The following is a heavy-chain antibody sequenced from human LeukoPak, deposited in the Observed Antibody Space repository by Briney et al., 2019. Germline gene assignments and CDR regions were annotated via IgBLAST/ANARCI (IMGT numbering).Heavy chain of an antibody. J-gene: IGHJ3*02. CDR3: ARFEDYGGNRDVFDI. Sequence: ASVKVSCKASGYTFTAYYINWVRQAPGQGLEWMGWINPHSGGAIYAQRFQGRVTMTRDTSISTAYMKLSRLRSDDSAVYYCARFEDYGGNRDVFDIWGQGTMITVSS. CDR2: INPHSGGA. D-gene: IGHD4-23*01. V-gene: IGHV1-2*02. CDR1: GYTFTAYY.